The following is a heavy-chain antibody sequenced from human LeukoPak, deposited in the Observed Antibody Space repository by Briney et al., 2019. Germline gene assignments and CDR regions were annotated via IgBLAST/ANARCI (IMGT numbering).Heavy chain of an antibody. CDR1: GGSFSDYF. Sequence: SETLSLTCAVYGGSFSDYFWSWSRQPPGKGLEWIGEISHSGSTTYNPSLRSRVTISVDTSKNQFSLKLSSVTAADTAVYYCARTVAGTGDYWGQGTLVTVSS. CDR3: ARTVAGTGDY. D-gene: IGHD6-19*01. V-gene: IGHV4-34*01. CDR2: ISHSGST. J-gene: IGHJ4*02.